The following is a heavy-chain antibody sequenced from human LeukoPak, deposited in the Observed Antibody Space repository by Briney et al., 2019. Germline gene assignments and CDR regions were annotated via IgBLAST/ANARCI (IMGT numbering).Heavy chain of an antibody. CDR1: GGTFSSYA. J-gene: IGHJ6*02. V-gene: IGHV1-69*13. Sequence: GASVKVSCKASGGTFSSYAISWVRQAPGQGLEWMGGIIPIFGTANYAQKFQGRVTITADESTSTAYMELSSLRSEDTAVYYCARPQGGYCSSTSCYAIPYYYYGMDDWGQGTTVTVSS. CDR3: ARPQGGYCSSTSCYAIPYYYYGMDD. CDR2: IIPIFGTA. D-gene: IGHD2-2*01.